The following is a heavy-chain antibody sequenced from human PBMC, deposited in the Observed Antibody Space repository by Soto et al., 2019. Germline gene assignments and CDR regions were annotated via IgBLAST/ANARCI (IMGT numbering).Heavy chain of an antibody. V-gene: IGHV3-48*01. J-gene: IGHJ4*02. D-gene: IGHD6-19*01. CDR1: GFTFSSYS. CDR2: ISSSSSTI. CDR3: ANVAAWYYFDY. Sequence: PGGSLRLSCAASGFTFSSYSMNWVRQAPGKGLEWVSYISSSSSTIYYADSVKGRFTISRDNSKNTLYLQMNSLRAEDTAVYYCANVAAWYYFDYWGQGTLVTVSS.